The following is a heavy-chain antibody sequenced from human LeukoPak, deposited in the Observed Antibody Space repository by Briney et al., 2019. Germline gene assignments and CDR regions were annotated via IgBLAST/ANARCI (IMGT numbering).Heavy chain of an antibody. Sequence: PSETLSLTCTVSGGSISSSSYYWGWIRQPPGKGLEWIGSIYYSGSTYYNPSLKSRVTISVDRSKNQFSLKLSSVTAADTAVYYCARLERGYYYYMDVWGKGTTVTVSS. J-gene: IGHJ6*03. CDR3: ARLERGYYYYMDV. CDR1: GGSISSSSYY. V-gene: IGHV4-39*07. D-gene: IGHD1-1*01. CDR2: IYYSGST.